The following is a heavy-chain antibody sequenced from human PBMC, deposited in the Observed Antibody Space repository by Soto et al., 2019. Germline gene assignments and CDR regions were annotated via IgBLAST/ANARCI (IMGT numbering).Heavy chain of an antibody. D-gene: IGHD2-2*01. V-gene: IGHV5-51*01. CDR2: IYPGDSDT. Sequence: GESLKISCKGSGYSFMSYWIGWVRQMPGKGLEWMGIIYPGDSDTRYSPSFQGQVTISADKSISTAYLQWSSLKASDTAMYYCARRRLGCSSISCYLDYFDYWGQGTLVTVSS. J-gene: IGHJ4*02. CDR1: GYSFMSYW. CDR3: ARRRLGCSSISCYLDYFDY.